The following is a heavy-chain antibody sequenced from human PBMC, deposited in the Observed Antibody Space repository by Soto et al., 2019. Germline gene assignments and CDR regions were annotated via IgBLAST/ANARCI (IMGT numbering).Heavy chain of an antibody. Sequence: ASVKVSCKASGGTFSIYTITWVRQARGQGLEWMGWISAYNGNTNYAQKLQGRVTMTTDTSTSTAYMELRSLRSDDTAVYYCARELRWAFDYWGQGTLVTVSS. D-gene: IGHD4-17*01. CDR2: ISAYNGNT. V-gene: IGHV1-18*01. J-gene: IGHJ4*02. CDR3: ARELRWAFDY. CDR1: GGTFSIYT.